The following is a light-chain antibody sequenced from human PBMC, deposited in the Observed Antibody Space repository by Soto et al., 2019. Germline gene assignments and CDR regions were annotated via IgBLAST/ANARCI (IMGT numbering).Light chain of an antibody. CDR2: DTS. Sequence: EIVFTQATGSLSLSVGERVTLSCRASQSVSSYLAWYQQTPGQAPRLLIYDTSNRATGTPDRFSGSGSGTDFTLTISRLEPEDFTVYYCQQYGSSPLNFGGGTKVDIK. V-gene: IGKV3-20*01. CDR1: QSVSSY. CDR3: QQYGSSPLN. J-gene: IGKJ4*01.